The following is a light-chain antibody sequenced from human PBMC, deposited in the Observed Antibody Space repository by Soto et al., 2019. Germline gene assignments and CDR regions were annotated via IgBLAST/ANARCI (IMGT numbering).Light chain of an antibody. Sequence: QSVLTQPPSASGSPGQSVTISCTGTSGDIGGYDYVSWYQQHPGKAPKLMIYEVTKRPLGVPDRFSGSKSGNTASLTVSGLQAEDEADYYCSSYEGSNNPYVLGTGTQVTV. CDR3: SSYEGSNNPYV. V-gene: IGLV2-8*01. CDR1: SGDIGGYDY. CDR2: EVT. J-gene: IGLJ1*01.